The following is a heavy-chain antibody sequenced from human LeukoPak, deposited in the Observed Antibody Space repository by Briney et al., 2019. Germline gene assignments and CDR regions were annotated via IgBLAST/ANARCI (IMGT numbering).Heavy chain of an antibody. CDR1: GYTFTDYY. Sequence: ASVKVSCKAGGYTFTDYYIHWVRQAPGQGLEWMGWINPNSGGTLYAPRFQGTVIMTRDTPISTAYMEVSGLRSDDTAVYYCARGARITGEDYYFYDMDVWGHGATVTVSS. J-gene: IGHJ6*02. CDR2: INPNSGGT. D-gene: IGHD7-27*01. CDR3: ARGARITGEDYYFYDMDV. V-gene: IGHV1-2*02.